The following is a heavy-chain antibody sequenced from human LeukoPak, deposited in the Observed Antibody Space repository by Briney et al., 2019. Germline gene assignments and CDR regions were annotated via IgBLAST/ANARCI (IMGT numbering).Heavy chain of an antibody. D-gene: IGHD2-2*02. CDR3: ARRQYQLLYGFGSRWFDP. J-gene: IGHJ5*02. V-gene: IGHV4-4*07. CDR2: IYTSGST. Sequence: SETLSLTCTVSGGSISSYYWSWIRQPAGKGLEWIGRIYTSGSTNYNPSLKSRVTISVDTSKNQFSLKLSSVTAADTAVYYCARRQYQLLYGFGSRWFDPWGQGTLVTVSS. CDR1: GGSISSYY.